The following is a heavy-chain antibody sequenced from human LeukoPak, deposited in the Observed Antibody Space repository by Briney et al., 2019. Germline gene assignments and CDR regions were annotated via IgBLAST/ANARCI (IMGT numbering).Heavy chain of an antibody. CDR1: GGSITTYY. V-gene: IGHV4-59*12. D-gene: IGHD3-10*01. Sequence: SETLSLTCTVSGGSITTYYWSWIRQPPGKGLEWIGYIYHSGSTNYNPSLKSRVTMSVDASKNQFSLKLSSVTAADTAVYYCARGRYYGSGSYYIRESNWFDPWGQGTLVTVSS. J-gene: IGHJ5*02. CDR2: IYHSGST. CDR3: ARGRYYGSGSYYIRESNWFDP.